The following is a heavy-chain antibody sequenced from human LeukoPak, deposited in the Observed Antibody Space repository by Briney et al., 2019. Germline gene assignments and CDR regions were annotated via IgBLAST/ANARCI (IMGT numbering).Heavy chain of an antibody. V-gene: IGHV4-59*01. CDR2: IYYSGST. D-gene: IGHD3-9*01. Sequence: SETLSLTCTVSGGSISSYYWSWIRQPPGKGLEWIGYIYYSGSTNYNPSLKSRVTISVDTSKNQFSLKLSSVTAADTAVYYCARGLRYFDWFDALDIWGQGTMVTVSS. CDR3: ARGLRYFDWFDALDI. J-gene: IGHJ3*02. CDR1: GGSISSYY.